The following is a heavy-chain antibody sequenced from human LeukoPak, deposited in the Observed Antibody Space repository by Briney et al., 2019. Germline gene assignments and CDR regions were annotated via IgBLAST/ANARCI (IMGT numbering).Heavy chain of an antibody. D-gene: IGHD2-2*01. CDR1: GYTFTDYY. CDR3: ARDHCTSNGCYEIYYYGMDV. J-gene: IGHJ6*02. Sequence: GASVTVSSKASGYTFTDYYIHWVRQAPGQGLEWMGWINPNSGGTNYAQKFQGRVTMTRDTSISTAYMELSRLRSDDTAVYYCARDHCTSNGCYEIYYYGMDVWGQGTTVTVSS. CDR2: INPNSGGT. V-gene: IGHV1-2*02.